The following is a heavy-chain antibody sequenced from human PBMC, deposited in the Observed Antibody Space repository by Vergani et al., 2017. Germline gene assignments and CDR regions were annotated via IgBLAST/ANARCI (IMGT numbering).Heavy chain of an antibody. CDR2: IKSKTDGGTT. CDR1: GFTFSNAW. D-gene: IGHD3-10*01. J-gene: IGHJ4*02. V-gene: IGHV3-15*01. CDR3: TRETLGSGYSDY. Sequence: EVQLVESGGGLVKPGGSLRLSCAASGFTFSNAWMSWVRQAPGKGLEWVGRIKSKTDGGTTDYAAPVKGRFTISRDDSKNTLYLQMNSLKTEDTAVYYCTRETLGSGYSDYWGQGTLVTVSS.